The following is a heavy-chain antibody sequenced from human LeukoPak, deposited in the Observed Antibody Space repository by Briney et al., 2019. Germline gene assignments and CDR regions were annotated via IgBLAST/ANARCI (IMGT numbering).Heavy chain of an antibody. Sequence: GGSLRLSCAASGFTVSSTYMSWVRQAPGKGLEWVSVIYSGGSTYYADSVKGRFTISRDNSKNTLYLQLNSLRAEDTAVYYCAKGAGNFDWSYHDYWGQGTLVTVSS. CDR2: IYSGGST. CDR3: AKGAGNFDWSYHDY. V-gene: IGHV3-53*01. D-gene: IGHD3-9*01. J-gene: IGHJ4*02. CDR1: GFTVSSTY.